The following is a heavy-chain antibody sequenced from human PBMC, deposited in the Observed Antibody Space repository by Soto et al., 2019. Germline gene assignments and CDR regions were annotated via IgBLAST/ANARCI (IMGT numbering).Heavy chain of an antibody. J-gene: IGHJ4*02. CDR1: GFTFSSYG. V-gene: IGHV3-30*18. CDR2: ISYYGSNK. D-gene: IGHD7-27*01. Sequence: LRLSCAASGFTFSSYGMHWVRQAPGKGPEWVAVISYYGSNKYYADSVKGRFTISRDDSKNTLYLQMNSLRAEDTAVYYCAKDRNWGQYYFDYWGQGTLVTVSS. CDR3: AKDRNWGQYYFDY.